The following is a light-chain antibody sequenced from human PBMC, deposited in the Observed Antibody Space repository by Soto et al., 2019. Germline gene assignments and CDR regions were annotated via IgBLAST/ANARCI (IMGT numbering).Light chain of an antibody. CDR3: QQHGSAPWT. Sequence: EIVLTQSPGTLSLSPGERATLSCRASQSVNSGNLAWYQQKPGQAPRLFIYGASSRATGIPDRFSGSGSGTDFTLSISRLEPEDFAVYYCQQHGSAPWTFGQGTKVEI. CDR2: GAS. V-gene: IGKV3-20*01. J-gene: IGKJ1*01. CDR1: QSVNSGN.